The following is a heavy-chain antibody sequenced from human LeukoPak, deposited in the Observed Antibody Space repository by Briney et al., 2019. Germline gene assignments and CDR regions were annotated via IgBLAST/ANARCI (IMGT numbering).Heavy chain of an antibody. J-gene: IGHJ4*02. CDR2: IHTSGST. Sequence: SETLSLTCTVSGVSITSYYWSWIRQPAGKGLEWIGRIHTSGSTNYNPPLKSRVTISVDTSKNQFSLKLSSVTAADTAVYYCARGRGIAAAGSFDYWGQGTLVTVSS. CDR3: ARGRGIAAAGSFDY. D-gene: IGHD6-13*01. CDR1: GVSITSYY. V-gene: IGHV4-4*07.